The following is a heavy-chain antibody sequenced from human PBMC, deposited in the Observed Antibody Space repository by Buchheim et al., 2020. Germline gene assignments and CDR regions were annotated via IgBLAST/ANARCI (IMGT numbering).Heavy chain of an antibody. V-gene: IGHV1-2*04. CDR2: INPNSGGT. Sequence: QVQLVQSGAEVKKPGASVKVSCKASGYTFTGYYMHWVRQAPGQGLEWMGWINPNSGGTNYAQKFQGWVTMTRDTSIRTAHMELSRLRSNDTAVYYCARLSGYSYGKSSDFDYWGQGTL. J-gene: IGHJ4*02. CDR3: ARLSGYSYGKSSDFDY. CDR1: GYTFTGYY. D-gene: IGHD5-18*01.